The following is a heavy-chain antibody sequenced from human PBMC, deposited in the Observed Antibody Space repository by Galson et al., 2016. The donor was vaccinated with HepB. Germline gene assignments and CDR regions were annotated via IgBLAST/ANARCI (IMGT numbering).Heavy chain of an antibody. CDR3: ARSGDFRSGYSGYGMDV. J-gene: IGHJ6*02. Sequence: SLRLSCAASGFTFSSYSMNWVRQAPGKGLEWVSYISSSSSTIYYADSVKGRFTISRDNANNSLYLQMNSLRAEDSAVYYCARSGDFRSGYSGYGMDVWGQGTTVTVSS. V-gene: IGHV3-48*04. CDR2: ISSSSSTI. D-gene: IGHD3-3*01. CDR1: GFTFSSYS.